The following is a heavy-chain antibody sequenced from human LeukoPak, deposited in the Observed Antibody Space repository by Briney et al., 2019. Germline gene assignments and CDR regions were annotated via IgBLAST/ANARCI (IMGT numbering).Heavy chain of an antibody. J-gene: IGHJ4*02. CDR2: IYYSGST. CDR1: GGSISSYY. D-gene: IGHD6-13*01. V-gene: IGHV4-59*01. Sequence: SETLSLTCTVSGGSISSYYWSWIRRPPGKGLEWTGYIYYSGSTNYNPSLKSRVTISVDTSKNQFSLKLSSVTAADTALYYCARGSSSSHHPALSWGQGTLVTVSS. CDR3: ARGSSSSHHPALS.